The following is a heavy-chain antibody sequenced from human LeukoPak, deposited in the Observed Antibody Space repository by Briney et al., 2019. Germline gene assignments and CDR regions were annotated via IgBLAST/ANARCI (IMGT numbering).Heavy chain of an antibody. Sequence: GRSLRLSCAASGFTFSSYGMHWVRQAPGKGLEWVAVIWYDGSNKYYADSVKGRFTISRDNSKNTLYLQMNSLRAEDTAVYDCARDQAAHRYCSSTSCYLFDYWGQGTLVTVSS. J-gene: IGHJ4*02. CDR2: IWYDGSNK. D-gene: IGHD2-2*01. V-gene: IGHV3-33*01. CDR3: ARDQAAHRYCSSTSCYLFDY. CDR1: GFTFSSYG.